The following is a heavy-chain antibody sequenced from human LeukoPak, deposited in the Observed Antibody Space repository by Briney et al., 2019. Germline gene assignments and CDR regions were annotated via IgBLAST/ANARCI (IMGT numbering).Heavy chain of an antibody. Sequence: SETLSLTCTVSGGSISSYYWSWIRQPPGKGLEWIGYIYYSGSTNYNPSLKSRVTISVDTSKNQFSLKLSSVTAADTAVYYCARLYCSSTSCYAFFDYWGQGTLVTVSS. CDR2: IYYSGST. V-gene: IGHV4-59*01. J-gene: IGHJ4*02. CDR1: GGSISSYY. D-gene: IGHD2-2*01. CDR3: ARLYCSSTSCYAFFDY.